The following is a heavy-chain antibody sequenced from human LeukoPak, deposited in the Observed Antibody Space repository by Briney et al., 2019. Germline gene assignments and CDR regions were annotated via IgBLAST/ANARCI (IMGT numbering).Heavy chain of an antibody. D-gene: IGHD2-2*01. CDR3: ASSSTRYCSSTSCYEAPFDY. Sequence: SVKVSCKASGGTFSSYAIGWVRQAPGQGLEWMGGIIPIFGTANYAQKFQGRVTITADESTSTAYMELSSLRSEDTAVYYCASSSTRYCSSTSCYEAPFDYWGQGTLVTVSS. CDR2: IIPIFGTA. J-gene: IGHJ4*02. CDR1: GGTFSSYA. V-gene: IGHV1-69*13.